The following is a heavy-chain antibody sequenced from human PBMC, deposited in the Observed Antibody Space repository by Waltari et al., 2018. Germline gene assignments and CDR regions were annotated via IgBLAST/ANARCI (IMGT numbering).Heavy chain of an antibody. D-gene: IGHD5-12*01. J-gene: IGHJ4*02. CDR3: ARDLGEMATIYLGFDY. Sequence: QVQLVESGGGVVQPGRSLRLSCAASGFTFSSYAMHWVRQAPGKGLEWVAGISYDGSNKSYADSVKCGFTISRDNSKNTLYLQMNSLRAEDTAVYYCARDLGEMATIYLGFDYWGQGTLVTVSS. CDR2: ISYDGSNK. V-gene: IGHV3-30-3*01. CDR1: GFTFSSYA.